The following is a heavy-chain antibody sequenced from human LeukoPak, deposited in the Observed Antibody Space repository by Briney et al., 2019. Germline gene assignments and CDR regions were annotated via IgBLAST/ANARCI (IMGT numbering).Heavy chain of an antibody. V-gene: IGHV4-31*03. CDR3: AREYYYDSTAFDI. J-gene: IGHJ3*02. Sequence: SETLSLTCTVSGGSISSSSYYWSWIRQHPGKGLEWIGYIYYSGSTYYNPSLKSRVTISVDTSKNQFSLKLSSVTAADTAVYYCAREYYYDSTAFDIWGQGTMVTVSS. D-gene: IGHD3-22*01. CDR2: IYYSGST. CDR1: GGSISSSSYY.